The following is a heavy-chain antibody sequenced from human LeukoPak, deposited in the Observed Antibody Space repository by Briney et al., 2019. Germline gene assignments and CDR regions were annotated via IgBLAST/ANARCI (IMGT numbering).Heavy chain of an antibody. Sequence: WVKVSCKASGGTFSSYAISLVRQAPGQGLEWMGWIIPIFGTANYAQKFQGRVTITADESTSTAYTELSSLRSEDTAVYYCARGGPSYYDFWSGYYGGYWGQGTLVTVSS. CDR2: IIPIFGTA. D-gene: IGHD3-3*01. CDR3: ARGGPSYYDFWSGYYGGY. CDR1: GGTFSSYA. V-gene: IGHV1-69*01. J-gene: IGHJ4*02.